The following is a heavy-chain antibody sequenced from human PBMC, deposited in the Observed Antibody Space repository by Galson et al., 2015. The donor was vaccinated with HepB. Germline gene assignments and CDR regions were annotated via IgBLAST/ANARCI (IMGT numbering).Heavy chain of an antibody. CDR3: ARALTVTTGLFHHYYGMNV. CDR2: INLSGST. Sequence: SETLSLTCAVYGGSFRTYYWTWIRQPPGKGLEWIGEINLSGSTNYNPSLKSRVTISLDTSKNHFSLNLSSVTAADTAVYYCARALTVTTGLFHHYYGMNVWGPGTTVTVSS. D-gene: IGHD4-17*01. V-gene: IGHV4-34*01. CDR1: GGSFRTYY. J-gene: IGHJ6*02.